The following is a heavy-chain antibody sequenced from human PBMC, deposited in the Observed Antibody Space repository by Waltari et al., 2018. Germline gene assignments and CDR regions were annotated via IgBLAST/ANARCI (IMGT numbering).Heavy chain of an antibody. CDR3: ARHRACSAATCLSYFDP. CDR2: RYHSGST. CDR1: GYSIGSDYY. V-gene: IGHV4-38-2*01. D-gene: IGHD2-15*01. Sequence: QVQLQESGPGLVKPSETLSLTCAVSGYSIGSDYYLGWIRQPPGKGMEWIGSRYHSGSTYYNPSLKSRVIISIDRSKNHFSLRLSSLTAADTAVYYCARHRACSAATCLSYFDPWGLGTLVTVSS. J-gene: IGHJ5*02.